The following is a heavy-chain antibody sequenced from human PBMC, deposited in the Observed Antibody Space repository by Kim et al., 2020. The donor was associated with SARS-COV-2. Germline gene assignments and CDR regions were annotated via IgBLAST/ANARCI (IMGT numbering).Heavy chain of an antibody. Sequence: KFQGRVTITRHTSASPAYMELSSLRSEDTAVYYCARYILTGYRFYGMDVWGQGTTVTVSS. D-gene: IGHD3-9*01. CDR3: ARYILTGYRFYGMDV. J-gene: IGHJ6*02. V-gene: IGHV1-3*01.